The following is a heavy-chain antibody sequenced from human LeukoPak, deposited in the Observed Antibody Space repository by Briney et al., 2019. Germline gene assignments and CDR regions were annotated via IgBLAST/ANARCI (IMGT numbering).Heavy chain of an antibody. CDR2: INPNSGGT. Sequence: ASVTVSFKASGYTFTGYYMHWVRQAPGQGLEWMGWINPNSGGTNYAQKFQGRVTMTRDTSISTAYMELSRLRSDDTAVYYCARGGSSSRRVYYCYYGMDVWGQGTTVTVSS. CDR3: ARGGSSSRRVYYCYYGMDV. D-gene: IGHD6-6*01. J-gene: IGHJ6*02. V-gene: IGHV1-2*02. CDR1: GYTFTGYY.